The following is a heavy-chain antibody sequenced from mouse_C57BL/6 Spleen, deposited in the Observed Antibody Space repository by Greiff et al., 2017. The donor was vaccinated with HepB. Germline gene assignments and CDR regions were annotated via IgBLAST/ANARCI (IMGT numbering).Heavy chain of an antibody. J-gene: IGHJ1*03. CDR3: ASSTVAYFDV. D-gene: IGHD1-1*01. V-gene: IGHV1-82*01. CDR1: GYAFSSSW. CDR2: IYPGDGDT. Sequence: VQLQQSGPELVKPGASVKISCKASGYAFSSSWMNWVKQRPGKGLEWIGRIYPGDGDTNYNGKFKGKATLTADKSSSTAYMQLSSLTSEDSAVYFCASSTVAYFDVWGTGTTVTVSS.